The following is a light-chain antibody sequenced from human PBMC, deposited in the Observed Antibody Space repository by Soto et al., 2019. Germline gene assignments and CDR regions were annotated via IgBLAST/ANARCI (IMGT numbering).Light chain of an antibody. CDR3: QQYNYWPQT. CDR2: DAS. Sequence: EIVMTQSPATLSVSPGERATLSCRANQSVASDFAWYQQKPGQAPTLLIYDASTRASGVPARFSGRGSGTECTLTINSLQSEDFAVYYCQQYNYWPQTFGQGTKVDIK. CDR1: QSVASD. V-gene: IGKV3-15*01. J-gene: IGKJ1*01.